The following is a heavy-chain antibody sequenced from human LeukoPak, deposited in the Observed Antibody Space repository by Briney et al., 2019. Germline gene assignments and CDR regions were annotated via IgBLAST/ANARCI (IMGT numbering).Heavy chain of an antibody. CDR3: ARSGWPYYFDY. Sequence: GGSLRLPCAASGFTFSSYWMHWVGQAPGKGLVWVSRIHSDGSSTSYADSVRGRFTISRDDAKSTLYLQMNSLRAEDTAVYYCARSGWPYYFDYWGQGTLVTVSS. CDR2: IHSDGSST. D-gene: IGHD3-22*01. CDR1: GFTFSSYW. V-gene: IGHV3-74*01. J-gene: IGHJ4*02.